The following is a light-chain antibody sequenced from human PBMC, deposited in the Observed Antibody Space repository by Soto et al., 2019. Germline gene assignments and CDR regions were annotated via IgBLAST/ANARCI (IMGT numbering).Light chain of an antibody. CDR2: TGS. CDR1: QGIKNW. Sequence: DIQMTQSPSYVSASVGYRFTITCRASQGIKNWLAWYQQKPGKAPNLLIYTGSSLQSGVPSRFSGSGSGTDFTLTISSLQPEDFATYYCQQSYSTPWTFGQGTTVDIK. V-gene: IGKV1-12*01. J-gene: IGKJ1*01. CDR3: QQSYSTPWT.